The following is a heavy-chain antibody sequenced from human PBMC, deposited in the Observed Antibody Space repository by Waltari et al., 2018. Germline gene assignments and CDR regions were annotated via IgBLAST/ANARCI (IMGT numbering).Heavy chain of an antibody. J-gene: IGHJ4*02. D-gene: IGHD3-9*01. Sequence: QVQLVQSGAEVKKPGSSVKVSCKASGGTFSSYAISWVRQAPGQGFEWMGGIIPIFGTANYAQKFQGRVTITADESTSTAYMELSSLRSEDTAVYYCARGDYDILTGYYNVLSFDYWGQGTLVTVSS. V-gene: IGHV1-69*01. CDR1: GGTFSSYA. CDR3: ARGDYDILTGYYNVLSFDY. CDR2: IIPIFGTA.